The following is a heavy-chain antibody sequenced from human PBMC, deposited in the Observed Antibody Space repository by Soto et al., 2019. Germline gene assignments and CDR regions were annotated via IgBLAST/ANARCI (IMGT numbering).Heavy chain of an antibody. Sequence: GGSLRLSCVVSGLTFSNYWMSWVRQAPGKGLEWVANINQDGSESYYVDSVKGRFTISRDNAKNSLYLQMTSLRAEDTAVYYCARPARECSSPSCANWGQGTLVTVSS. V-gene: IGHV3-7*01. CDR1: GLTFSNYW. CDR2: INQDGSES. CDR3: ARPARECSSPSCAN. D-gene: IGHD2-2*01. J-gene: IGHJ4*02.